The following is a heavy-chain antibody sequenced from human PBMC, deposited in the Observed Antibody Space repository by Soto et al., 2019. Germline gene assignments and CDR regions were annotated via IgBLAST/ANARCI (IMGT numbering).Heavy chain of an antibody. CDR3: PREISYGLDV. CDR1: GYTFTSYE. CDR2: MNPNSGNT. J-gene: IGHJ6*01. Sequence: QVQLVQSGAEVKKPGASVKVSCRASGYTFTSYEINWVRQATGQGLEGMGWMNPNSGNTGYAQKYQGRVTMTRNTSITTAYMALSSLRSEDTAVYYCPREISYGLDVWGQGTTVTVSS. V-gene: IGHV1-8*01.